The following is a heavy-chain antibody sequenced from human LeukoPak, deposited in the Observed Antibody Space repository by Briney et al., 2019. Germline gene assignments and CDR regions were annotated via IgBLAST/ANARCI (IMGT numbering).Heavy chain of an antibody. CDR3: ARGIALYDFWSGSSPYYMDV. D-gene: IGHD3-3*01. CDR2: IYYSGST. Sequence: PSETLSLTCTVSGGSISSYYWSWIRQPPGKGLEWIGYIYYSGSTNYNPSLKSRVTISVDTSKNQFSLKLSSVTAADTAVYYCARGIALYDFWSGSSPYYMDVWGKGTTVTVSS. V-gene: IGHV4-59*01. CDR1: GGSISSYY. J-gene: IGHJ6*03.